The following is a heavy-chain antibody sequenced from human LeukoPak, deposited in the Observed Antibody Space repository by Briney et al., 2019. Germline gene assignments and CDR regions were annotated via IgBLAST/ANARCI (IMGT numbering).Heavy chain of an antibody. V-gene: IGHV3-30*04. CDR3: AKDGAVTTRYYYYNGMDV. Sequence: GSLRLSCAASGFTFSSYAMHWVRQAPGKGLEWVAVISYDGNNKYYADSVKGRFTISRDNSKNTLYLQMNSLRAEDTAVYYCAKDGAVTTRYYYYNGMDVWGQGTTVTVSS. CDR2: ISYDGNNK. D-gene: IGHD4-11*01. J-gene: IGHJ6*02. CDR1: GFTFSSYA.